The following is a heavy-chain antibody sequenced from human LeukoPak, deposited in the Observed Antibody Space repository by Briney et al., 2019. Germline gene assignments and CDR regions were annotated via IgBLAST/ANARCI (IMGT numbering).Heavy chain of an antibody. V-gene: IGHV3-7*01. D-gene: IGHD3-22*01. CDR3: ARHSNKYDYDSSGHYRSFDY. Sequence: TGGSLRLSCAASGFTFSSHWMSWVRQAPGKGLEWVANIKQDASDKYYVDSVKGRFTISRDNAKNSLYLRMNSLRAEDTAVYFCARHSNKYDYDSSGHYRSFDYWDQGTLVTVSS. CDR2: IKQDASDK. CDR1: GFTFSSHW. J-gene: IGHJ4*02.